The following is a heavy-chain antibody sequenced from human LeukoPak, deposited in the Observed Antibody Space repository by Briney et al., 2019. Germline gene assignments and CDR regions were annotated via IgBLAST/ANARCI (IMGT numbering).Heavy chain of an antibody. CDR3: ARVSRVYYMDV. CDR2: ISSSSSTI. J-gene: IGHJ6*03. V-gene: IGHV3-48*01. Sequence: GGSLRLSCAASGFTFSSYGMHWVRQAPGKGLEWVSYISSSSSTIYYADSVKGRFTISRDNAKNSLYLQMNSLRAEDTAVYYCARVSRVYYMDVWGKGTTVTVSS. CDR1: GFTFSSYG. D-gene: IGHD5/OR15-5a*01.